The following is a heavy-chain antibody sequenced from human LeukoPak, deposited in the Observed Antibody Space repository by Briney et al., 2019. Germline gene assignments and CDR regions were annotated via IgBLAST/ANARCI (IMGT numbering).Heavy chain of an antibody. CDR2: IKSKADGGTA. CDR1: GFTFSNAW. J-gene: IGHJ2*01. CDR3: TTGIMGATHQYFDL. Sequence: GGSLRLTCAASGFTFSNAWMTWVRQAPGKGLEWVGRIKSKADGGTADYVAPVNGRFTISRDDSNKTLFLQMHSLKTEDTAVYYCTTGIMGATHQYFDLWGRGTLLTVSS. V-gene: IGHV3-15*01. D-gene: IGHD1-26*01.